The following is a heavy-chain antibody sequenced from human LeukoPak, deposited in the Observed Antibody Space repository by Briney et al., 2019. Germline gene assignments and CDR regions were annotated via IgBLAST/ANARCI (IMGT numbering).Heavy chain of an antibody. CDR1: GGSISSYY. CDR2: NYYSGST. J-gene: IGHJ6*03. V-gene: IGHV4-59*01. CDR3: AGGYIYGSTYYYMDV. D-gene: IGHD5-18*01. Sequence: SETLSLTCTVSGGSISSYYWSWIRQPPGKGLEWIGYNYYSGSTNYNPSLKSRVTISVDTSKNQFSLKLSSVTAADTVVYYCAGGYIYGSTYYYMDVWGKGTTVTISS.